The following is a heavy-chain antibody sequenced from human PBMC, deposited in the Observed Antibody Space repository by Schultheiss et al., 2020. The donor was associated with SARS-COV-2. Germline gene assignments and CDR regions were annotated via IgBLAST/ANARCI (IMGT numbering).Heavy chain of an antibody. J-gene: IGHJ4*02. D-gene: IGHD6-19*01. CDR2: IWYDGSNK. Sequence: GGSLRLSCAASGFTFSNYGMSWVRQAPGRGLEWVTVIWYDGSNKYYADSVKGRFTISRDNSKDTLYLQMNSMRDEDTAVYYCARGQQWLAKDFDYWGQGTLVTVSS. CDR1: GFTFSNYG. V-gene: IGHV3-33*08. CDR3: ARGQQWLAKDFDY.